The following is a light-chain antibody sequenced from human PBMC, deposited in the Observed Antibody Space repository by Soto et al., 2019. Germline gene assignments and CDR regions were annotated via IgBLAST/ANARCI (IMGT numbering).Light chain of an antibody. CDR1: QSVSSK. J-gene: IGKJ5*01. CDR3: QQYNDWPRT. V-gene: IGKV3-15*01. Sequence: ETVMTQSPATLSLSPGERATLSCRASQSVSSKLVWYQQKPGQAPRLLIYGASTRATGIPARFSGSGSGTEFTLTISSLQSEDFGVYYCQQYNDWPRTFGQGTRLEIK. CDR2: GAS.